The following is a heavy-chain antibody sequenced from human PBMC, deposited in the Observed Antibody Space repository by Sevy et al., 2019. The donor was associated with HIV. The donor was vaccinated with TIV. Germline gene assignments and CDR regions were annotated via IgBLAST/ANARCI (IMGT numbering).Heavy chain of an antibody. Sequence: GESLKISCKVSGYTLTELSMHWVRQAPGKGLEWMGGFDPEDGETIYAQKFQRRVTMTEDTSTDTAYMELSSLRSEDTAVYYCATAPPLTIFGVVTGGLWLAFDIWGQGTMVTVSS. CDR2: FDPEDGET. J-gene: IGHJ3*02. CDR1: GYTLTELS. D-gene: IGHD3-3*01. CDR3: ATAPPLTIFGVVTGGLWLAFDI. V-gene: IGHV1-24*01.